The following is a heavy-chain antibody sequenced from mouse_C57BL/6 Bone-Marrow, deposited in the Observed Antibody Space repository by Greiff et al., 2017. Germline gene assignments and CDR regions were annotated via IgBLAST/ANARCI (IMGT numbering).Heavy chain of an antibody. D-gene: IGHD1-1*01. CDR2: IDPETGGT. CDR3: TRRRVVYYGSSYYAMDY. Sequence: QVQLQQSGAELVRPGASVTLSCKASGYTFTDYEMHWVKQTPVHGLEWIGAIDPETGGTAYNQKFKGKAILTADKSSSTAYMELRSLTSEDSAVYYCTRRRVVYYGSSYYAMDYWGQGTSVTVSS. V-gene: IGHV1-15*01. J-gene: IGHJ4*01. CDR1: GYTFTDYE.